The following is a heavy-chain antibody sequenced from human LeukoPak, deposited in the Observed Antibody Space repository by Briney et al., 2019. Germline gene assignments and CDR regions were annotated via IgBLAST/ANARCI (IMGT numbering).Heavy chain of an antibody. J-gene: IGHJ6*02. CDR2: IIPIFGTA. D-gene: IGHD6-13*01. CDR3: ARAGFIAAVPALSGMDV. Sequence: GASVKVSCKASGGTFSSYAISWVRQAPGQGLEWMGGIIPIFGTANYAQKFQGRVTITADESTSTAYMELSSLRSEDTAVCYCARAGFIAAVPALSGMDVWGQGTTVTVSS. V-gene: IGHV1-69*13. CDR1: GGTFSSYA.